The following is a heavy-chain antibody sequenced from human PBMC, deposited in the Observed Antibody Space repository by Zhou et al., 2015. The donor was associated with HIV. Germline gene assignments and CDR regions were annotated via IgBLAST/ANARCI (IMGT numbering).Heavy chain of an antibody. J-gene: IGHJ4*02. CDR3: ASNIRATLGGYYYDSSGYYLFDY. CDR2: IIPIFGTA. CDR1: GGTFSSYA. D-gene: IGHD3-22*01. V-gene: IGHV1-69*01. Sequence: QVQLVQSGAEVKKPGSSVKVSCKASGGTFSSYAISWVRQAPGQGLEWMGGIIPIFGTANYAQKFQGRVTITADESTSTAYMELSSLRSEDTAVYYCASNIRATLGGYYYDSSGYYLFDYWGQGTLVTVSS.